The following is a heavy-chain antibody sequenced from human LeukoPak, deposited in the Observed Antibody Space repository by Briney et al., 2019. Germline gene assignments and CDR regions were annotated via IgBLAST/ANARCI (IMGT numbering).Heavy chain of an antibody. Sequence: AASVTVSCKASGYTFTSYGISWVRQAPGQGLEWMGWISAYNGNTNYAQKLQGRVTMTTDTSTSTAYMELRSLRSDDTAVYYCARDFYSSGWYEGCFDYWGQGTLVTVSS. CDR1: GYTFTSYG. CDR2: ISAYNGNT. J-gene: IGHJ4*02. CDR3: ARDFYSSGWYEGCFDY. V-gene: IGHV1-18*01. D-gene: IGHD6-19*01.